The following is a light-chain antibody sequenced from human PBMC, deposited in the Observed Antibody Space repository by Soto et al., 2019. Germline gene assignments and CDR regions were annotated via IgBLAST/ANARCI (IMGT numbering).Light chain of an antibody. CDR1: QSVRSNY. CDR3: QEYGGSPYT. J-gene: IGKJ2*01. V-gene: IGKV3-20*01. CDR2: GAS. Sequence: EIVLTQSPGTLSLSPGERATLSCRASQSVRSNYLAWYQQKPGQAPRLLIYGASSRATGIPDRFSGTGSGTDFTLTMSRLEREDCAVYYCQEYGGSPYTFGQGTKLEIK.